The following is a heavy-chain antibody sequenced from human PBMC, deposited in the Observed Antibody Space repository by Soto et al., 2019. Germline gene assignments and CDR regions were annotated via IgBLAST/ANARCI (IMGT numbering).Heavy chain of an antibody. D-gene: IGHD5-12*01. V-gene: IGHV3-7*01. Sequence: GGSLRLSCAASGFTFSSYWMSWVRQAPGKGLEWVANIKQDGSEKYYVDSVKGRFTISRDNAKNSLYLQMNSLRAEDTAVYYCARLAAGVNIVATIHPFDYWGQGTLVTVSS. J-gene: IGHJ4*02. CDR3: ARLAAGVNIVATIHPFDY. CDR1: GFTFSSYW. CDR2: IKQDGSEK.